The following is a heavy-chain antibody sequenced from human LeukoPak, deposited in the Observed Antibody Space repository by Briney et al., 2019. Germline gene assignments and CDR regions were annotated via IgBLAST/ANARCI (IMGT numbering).Heavy chain of an antibody. Sequence: SETLSLTCTVSGGSTSSYYWSWIRQPPGKGLEWIGYIYYSGSTNYNPSLKSRVTISVDTSKNQFSLKLSSVTAADTAVYYCARTTYYYDSSGSGDFDYWGQGTLVTVSS. CDR3: ARTTYYYDSSGSGDFDY. V-gene: IGHV4-59*01. D-gene: IGHD3-22*01. CDR1: GGSTSSYY. J-gene: IGHJ4*02. CDR2: IYYSGST.